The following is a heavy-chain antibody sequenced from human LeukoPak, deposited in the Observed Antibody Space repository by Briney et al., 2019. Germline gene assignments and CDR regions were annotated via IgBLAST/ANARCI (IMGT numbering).Heavy chain of an antibody. CDR3: ARTTVIFTGEFDY. CDR2: IIPIFDTA. D-gene: IGHD4-11*01. Sequence: ASVKVSCKASGGTFSSYAISWVRQAPGQGLEWMGGIIPIFDTANYAQKFQGRVTITADESTSTAYMELSSLRSEDTAVYYCARTTVIFTGEFDYWGQGTLVTVSS. V-gene: IGHV1-69*13. CDR1: GGTFSSYA. J-gene: IGHJ4*02.